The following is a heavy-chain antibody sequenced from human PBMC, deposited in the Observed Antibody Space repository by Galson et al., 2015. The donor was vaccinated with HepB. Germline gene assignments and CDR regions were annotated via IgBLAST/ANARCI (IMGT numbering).Heavy chain of an antibody. J-gene: IGHJ4*02. Sequence: SVKVSCKASGYTFTDYYIHWVRQAPGQGLEWLGRIDPNTGGADYAPKFQGRVTMTRETSITTAYMELSRLRSDDTALYFCARDLDYLSDYWGQGTLVTVSS. CDR2: IDPNTGGA. CDR1: GYTFTDYY. D-gene: IGHD4-11*01. V-gene: IGHV1-2*06. CDR3: ARDLDYLSDY.